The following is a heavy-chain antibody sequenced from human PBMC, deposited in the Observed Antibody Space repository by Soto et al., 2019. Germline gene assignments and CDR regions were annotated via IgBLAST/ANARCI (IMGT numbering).Heavy chain of an antibody. CDR2: IHYSGST. V-gene: IGHV4-31*03. D-gene: IGHD3-22*01. CDR1: GDSLSSGTYY. CDR3: ARPHYDSNTFYYFFDY. J-gene: IGHJ4*02. Sequence: TSETLSLTCTVSGDSLSSGTYYWSWIRQHPGKGLEWIGYIHYSGSTYYNPSLKSRVTISVDTSKNQLSLKVNSMTAAGTAVYYCARPHYDSNTFYYFFDYCGQGILVTVFS.